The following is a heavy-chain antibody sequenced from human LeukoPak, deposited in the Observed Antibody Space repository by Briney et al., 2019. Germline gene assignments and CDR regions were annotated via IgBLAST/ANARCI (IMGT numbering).Heavy chain of an antibody. CDR3: ARVPSKSSLRCAYYYYYMDV. V-gene: IGHV4-38-2*02. Sequence: PSETLSLTCTVSGYSISSGYYWGWIRQPPGKGLEWIGSIYHSGSTNYNPSLKSRVTISVDTSKNQFSLKLSSVTAVDTAVYYCARVPSKSSLRCAYYYYYMDVWGKGTTVTISS. CDR2: IYHSGST. CDR1: GYSISSGYY. J-gene: IGHJ6*03. D-gene: IGHD6-13*01.